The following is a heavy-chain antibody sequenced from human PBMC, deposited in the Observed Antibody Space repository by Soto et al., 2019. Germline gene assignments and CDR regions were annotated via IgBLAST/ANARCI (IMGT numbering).Heavy chain of an antibody. J-gene: IGHJ6*03. Sequence: GGSLRLSCAASGFIFGNYGMYWVRQAPGKGLEWVAVISNDGRDQNYGDSVKGRFTISRDNSKNTMFLQMNSLRAEDTGVYYCAKRERSSGYYFYMDVWGKGTTVTVSS. CDR1: GFIFGNYG. D-gene: IGHD1-26*01. V-gene: IGHV3-30*18. CDR3: AKRERSSGYYFYMDV. CDR2: ISNDGRDQ.